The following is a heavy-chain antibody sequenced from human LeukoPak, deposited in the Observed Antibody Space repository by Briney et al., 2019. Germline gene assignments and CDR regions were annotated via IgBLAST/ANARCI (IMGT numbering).Heavy chain of an antibody. J-gene: IGHJ4*02. D-gene: IGHD1-26*01. Sequence: ASVKVSCKASGYTFTSYGISWVRQAPGQGLEWMGWISAYNSNTNYAQKLQGRVTMTTDTSTSPAYMELRSLRSDDTAVYYCASSGSYLGYFDYWGRGTLVTVSS. CDR2: ISAYNSNT. CDR1: GYTFTSYG. V-gene: IGHV1-18*01. CDR3: ASSGSYLGYFDY.